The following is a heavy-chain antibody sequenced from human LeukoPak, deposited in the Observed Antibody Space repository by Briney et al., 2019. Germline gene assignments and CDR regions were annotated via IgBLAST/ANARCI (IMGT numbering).Heavy chain of an antibody. J-gene: IGHJ6*03. CDR1: GFTFSSYA. Sequence: GGSLRLSCAASGFTFSSYAMSWVRQAPGKGLEWVANINQDGSEKYYVDSVKGRFTISRDNAKNSLWLQMNSLRAEDTAVYYCARNERITGPTWDYYYMDVWGKGTTVTVPS. CDR2: INQDGSEK. V-gene: IGHV3-7*01. CDR3: ARNERITGPTWDYYYMDV. D-gene: IGHD1-7*01.